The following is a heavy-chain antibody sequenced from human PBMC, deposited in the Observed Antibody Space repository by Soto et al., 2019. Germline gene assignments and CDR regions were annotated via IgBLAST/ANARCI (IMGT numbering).Heavy chain of an antibody. CDR1: GGSISSGGYY. J-gene: IGHJ4*02. V-gene: IGHV4-31*03. Sequence: SEPLSLTCTVSGGSISSGGYYWSWIRQHPGKGLEWIGYIYYSGSTYYNPSLKSRVTISVDTSKNQFSLKLSSVTAADTAVYYCATGDSSGYYYVRYFDYWGQGTLVTVAS. CDR3: ATGDSSGYYYVRYFDY. CDR2: IYYSGST. D-gene: IGHD3-22*01.